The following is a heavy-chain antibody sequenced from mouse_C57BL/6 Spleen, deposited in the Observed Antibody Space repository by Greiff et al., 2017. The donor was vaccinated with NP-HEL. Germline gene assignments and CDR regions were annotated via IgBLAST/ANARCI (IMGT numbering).Heavy chain of an antibody. V-gene: IGHV1-80*01. CDR1: GYAFSSYW. D-gene: IGHD4-1*01. Sequence: VQLQQSGAELVKPGASVKISCKASGYAFSSYWMNWVKQRPGKGLEWIGQIYPGDGDTNYNGKFKGKATLTADKSSSTAYMRLSSLTSEDSAVYFCARVEPTWDRYFDYWGQGTTLTVSS. CDR2: IYPGDGDT. CDR3: ARVEPTWDRYFDY. J-gene: IGHJ2*01.